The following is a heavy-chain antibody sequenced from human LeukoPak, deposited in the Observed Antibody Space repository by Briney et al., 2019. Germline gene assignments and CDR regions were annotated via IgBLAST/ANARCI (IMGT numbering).Heavy chain of an antibody. J-gene: IGHJ4*02. Sequence: GGSLRLSCAASGFTFSSYGMNWVRQAPGKGLEWVSVIYSGGSTYYADSVRGRFTISRDNSKNTLHLQMNDLRAEDTAFYYCASVGVSAGYWGEGTLVTVSS. CDR3: ASVGVSAGY. V-gene: IGHV3-53*01. CDR2: IYSGGST. CDR1: GFTFSSYG. D-gene: IGHD2-2*01.